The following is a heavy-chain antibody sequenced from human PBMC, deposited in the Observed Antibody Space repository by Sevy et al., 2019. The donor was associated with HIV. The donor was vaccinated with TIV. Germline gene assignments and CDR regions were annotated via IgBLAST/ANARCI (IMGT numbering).Heavy chain of an antibody. V-gene: IGHV3-7*03. CDR3: VRDKEVGASILDA. J-gene: IGHJ5*02. D-gene: IGHD1-26*01. CDR1: GFNFRNFW. Sequence: GGSLRLSCVASGFNFRNFWMSWVRQAPGKGLECVADIKQDGSEAYYVDSVKGRFTISRDNAKNSLYLQMNSLRDEDTAVYLCVRDKEVGASILDAWGQGTPVTVSS. CDR2: IKQDGSEA.